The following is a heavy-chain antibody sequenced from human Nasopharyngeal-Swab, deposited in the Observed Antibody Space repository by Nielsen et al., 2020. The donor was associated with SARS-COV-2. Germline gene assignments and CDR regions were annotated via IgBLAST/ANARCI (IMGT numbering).Heavy chain of an antibody. CDR3: ARSRRGAFDY. CDR1: GGSISSSYW. CDR2: ISHNGNA. Sequence: SETLSLTCAVSGGSISSSYWWSWVRQPPGKGLEWFAEISHNGNANYHPSLKSRVTISLDESRNQFSLNLNSVTAADTAVYYCARSRRGAFDYWGQGTLVTVAS. V-gene: IGHV4-4*02. D-gene: IGHD2-2*01. J-gene: IGHJ4*02.